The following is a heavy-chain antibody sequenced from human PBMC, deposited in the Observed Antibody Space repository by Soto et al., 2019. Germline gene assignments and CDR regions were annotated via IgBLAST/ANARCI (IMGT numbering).Heavy chain of an antibody. D-gene: IGHD3-10*01. CDR1: GGSFSGYQ. CDR2: INDSGNI. Sequence: QVQLQQWGAGLLKPSETLSLTCAVYGGSFSGYQWTWIRQTPGQGLEWIGEINDSGNINYNPSLKSRVTILVDKAKKQISLKLGSVTAADMAVYYCARGLILWFGELSRRGGYYYYMDVGGNGTTVTVSS. J-gene: IGHJ6*03. V-gene: IGHV4-34*01. CDR3: ARGLILWFGELSRRGGYYYYMDV.